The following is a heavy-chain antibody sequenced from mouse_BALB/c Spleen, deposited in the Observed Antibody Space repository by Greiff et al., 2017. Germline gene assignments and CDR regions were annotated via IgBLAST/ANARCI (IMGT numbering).Heavy chain of an antibody. CDR1: GFSLTSYD. CDR2: IWTGGGT. J-gene: IGHJ2*01. D-gene: IGHD2-14*01. Sequence: QVQLKESGPGLVAPSQSLSITCTVSGFSLTSYDISWIRQPPGKGLEWLGVIWTGGGTNYNSAFMSRLSISKDNSKSQVFLKMNSLQTDDTAIYYCVSGYYYFDYWGQGTTLTVSS. CDR3: VSGYYYFDY. V-gene: IGHV2-9-2*01.